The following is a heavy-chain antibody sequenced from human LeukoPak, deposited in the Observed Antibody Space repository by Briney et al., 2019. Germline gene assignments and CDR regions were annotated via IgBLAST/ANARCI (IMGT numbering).Heavy chain of an antibody. D-gene: IGHD3-10*01. Sequence: GGSLRLSCAASGFTFSSYSMIWVRQAPGKGLEWVSYISSSTSTIYYADSVKGRFTISRDNAKNSLYPQMNSLRVEDTAVYYCARANYGFGEPTGAFDIWGQGTLVTVSS. V-gene: IGHV3-48*04. J-gene: IGHJ3*02. CDR2: ISSSTSTI. CDR3: ARANYGFGEPTGAFDI. CDR1: GFTFSSYS.